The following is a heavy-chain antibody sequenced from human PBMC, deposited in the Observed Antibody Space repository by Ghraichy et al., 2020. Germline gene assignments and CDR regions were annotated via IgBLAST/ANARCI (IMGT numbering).Heavy chain of an antibody. D-gene: IGHD3-10*01. CDR1: GFTFSSYS. Sequence: GESLNISCAASGFTFSSYSMNWVRQAPGKGLEWVSYIISSSTTTYYADSVKGRFTISRDNAKNSVYLQMNSLRAEDTAVYYCARGGTGTFDYWGQGTLVTVSS. CDR3: ARGGTGTFDY. V-gene: IGHV3-48*01. CDR2: IISSSTTT. J-gene: IGHJ4*02.